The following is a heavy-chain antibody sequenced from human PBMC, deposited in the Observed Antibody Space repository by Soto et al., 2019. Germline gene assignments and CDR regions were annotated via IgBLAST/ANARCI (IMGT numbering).Heavy chain of an antibody. J-gene: IGHJ6*02. CDR3: ARLPTAGSYYDLGSYYYYYAVDV. D-gene: IGHD3-10*01. CDR1: GGSISSSSYY. CDR2: IYYSGST. Sequence: TLSLTCTVSGGSISSSSYYWGWIRQPPGKGLEWIGSIYYSGSTYYNPSLKSRVTISVDTSKNQFSLKLSSVTAADTAVYYCARLPTAGSYYDLGSYYYYYAVDVWGQGTTVTVSS. V-gene: IGHV4-39*01.